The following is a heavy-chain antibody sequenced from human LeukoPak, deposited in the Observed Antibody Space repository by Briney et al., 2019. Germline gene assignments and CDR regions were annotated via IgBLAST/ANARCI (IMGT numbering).Heavy chain of an antibody. Sequence: GGSLRLSCAASGFTFSSYAMTWVRQAPGKGLEWVSTISGSGGNTYHADSVKGRFTISRDNSKNTLYLQMNSLRAEDTAVYYCARGGQNFDYWGQGTLVTVSS. CDR3: ARGGQNFDY. J-gene: IGHJ4*02. D-gene: IGHD3-10*01. CDR2: ISGSGGNT. CDR1: GFTFSSYA. V-gene: IGHV3-23*01.